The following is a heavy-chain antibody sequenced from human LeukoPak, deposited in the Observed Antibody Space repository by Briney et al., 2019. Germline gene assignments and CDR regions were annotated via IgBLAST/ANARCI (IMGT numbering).Heavy chain of an antibody. Sequence: GASVKVSCKASGYTLTELSMHWVRQAPGKGLEWMGGFDPEDGETIYAQKFQGRVTMTEDTSTDTAYMELSSLRSEDTAVYYCATGGGYYYAYFDYWGQGTLVTVSS. J-gene: IGHJ4*02. CDR3: ATGGGYYYAYFDY. CDR2: FDPEDGET. CDR1: GYTLTELS. D-gene: IGHD3-22*01. V-gene: IGHV1-24*01.